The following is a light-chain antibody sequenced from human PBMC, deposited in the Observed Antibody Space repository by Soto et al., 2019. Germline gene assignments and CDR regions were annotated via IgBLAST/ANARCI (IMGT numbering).Light chain of an antibody. CDR2: EVS. CDR1: SSDVGAYNH. CDR3: SSYTTISTRV. Sequence: QSVLTQPASVSGSPGQSITITCTETSSDVGAYNHVSWHQQHPGKAPKLIIYEVSNRPSGISNRFSGSKSGNTASLTISGLQAEDEADYYCSSYTTISTRVFGGGTKLTVL. V-gene: IGLV2-14*01. J-gene: IGLJ3*02.